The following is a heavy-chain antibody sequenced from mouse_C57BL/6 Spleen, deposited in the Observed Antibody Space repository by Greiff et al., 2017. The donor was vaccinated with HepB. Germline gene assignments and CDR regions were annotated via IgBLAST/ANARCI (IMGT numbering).Heavy chain of an antibody. Sequence: EVQLQQSGAELVRPGASVKLSCTASGFNIKDDYMHWVKQRPEQGLEWIGWIDPENGDTEYASKFQGKATITADTSSNTAYLQLSSLTSEGTAVYYWTFRYGGGFAYWGQGTLVTVSA. CDR1: GFNIKDDY. V-gene: IGHV14-4*01. CDR2: IDPENGDT. D-gene: IGHD1-1*01. CDR3: TFRYGGGFAY. J-gene: IGHJ3*01.